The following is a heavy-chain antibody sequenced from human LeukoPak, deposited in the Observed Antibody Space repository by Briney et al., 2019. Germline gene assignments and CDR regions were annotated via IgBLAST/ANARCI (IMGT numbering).Heavy chain of an antibody. V-gene: IGHV4-38-2*01. D-gene: IGHD3-22*01. CDR1: GYSISSGYY. J-gene: IGHJ4*02. CDR3: ARLIGYYDSSGYSEPNDY. CDR2: IYHSGST. Sequence: SETLSLTCAVSGYSISSGYYWGWIRQPPGKGLEWIGSIYHSGSTYYNPSLKSRVTISVDTSKNQFSLKLSSVTAADTAVYYCARLIGYYDSSGYSEPNDYWGRGTLVTVSS.